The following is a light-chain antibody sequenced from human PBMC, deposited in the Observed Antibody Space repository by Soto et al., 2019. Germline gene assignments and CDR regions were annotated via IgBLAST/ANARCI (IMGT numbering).Light chain of an antibody. Sequence: QSALTQPASVSGSPGQSITISCTGTSSDVGAYNYVSWFQQYPGKAPRLIIYDVSNRPSGVSNRFSGSKSGNTASLTISGLQAEDEADYYCSSYTTSTTGVFGGGTQLTVL. CDR3: SSYTTSTTGV. J-gene: IGLJ3*02. CDR2: DVS. V-gene: IGLV2-14*01. CDR1: SSDVGAYNY.